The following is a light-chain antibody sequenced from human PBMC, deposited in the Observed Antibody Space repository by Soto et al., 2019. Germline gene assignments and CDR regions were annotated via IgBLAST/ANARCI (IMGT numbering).Light chain of an antibody. CDR2: GAS. V-gene: IGKV3-15*01. CDR3: QQYNNWLPYT. Sequence: EIVVTQSRSTVSVSPLERATLSCRASQSVSSNLAWYQQKPGQAPRLLIYGASTRATGIPARFSGSGSGTEFTLTISSLQSEDFAVYYCQQYNNWLPYTFGQGTKVDIK. CDR1: QSVSSN. J-gene: IGKJ2*01.